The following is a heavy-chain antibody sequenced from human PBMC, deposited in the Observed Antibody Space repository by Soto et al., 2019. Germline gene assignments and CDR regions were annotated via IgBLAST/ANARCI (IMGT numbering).Heavy chain of an antibody. CDR2: VSGSGYKT. CDR3: AITVGARDGFDI. D-gene: IGHD1-26*01. J-gene: IGHJ3*02. V-gene: IGHV3-23*01. CDR1: GFRFNSYA. Sequence: EVQLLESGGGFLQPGGSQRLSCVASGFRFNSYAMSWVRQTPDKGLGWVAAVSGSGYKTDYAQSVQGRFTISRDNSKSTVFLQMNSLRADDSAIYYCAITVGARDGFDIWGPGTMVTVSS.